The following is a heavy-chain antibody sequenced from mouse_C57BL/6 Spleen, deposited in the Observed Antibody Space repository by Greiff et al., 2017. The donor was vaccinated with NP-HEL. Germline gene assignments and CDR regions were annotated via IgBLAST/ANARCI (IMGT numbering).Heavy chain of an antibody. V-gene: IGHV1-4*01. CDR2: INPSSGYT. CDR3: ARWGYGSSFSMDY. D-gene: IGHD1-1*01. Sequence: QVQLQQSGAELARPGASVKMSCKASGYTFTSYTMHWVKQRPGQGLEWIGYINPSSGYTKYNQKFKDKATLTADKSSSTAYMQLSSLTSEDSAVYYGARWGYGSSFSMDYWGQGTSVTVSS. J-gene: IGHJ4*01. CDR1: GYTFTSYT.